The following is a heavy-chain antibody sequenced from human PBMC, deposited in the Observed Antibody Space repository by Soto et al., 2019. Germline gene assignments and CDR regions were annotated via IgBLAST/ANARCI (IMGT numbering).Heavy chain of an antibody. D-gene: IGHD5-18*01. J-gene: IGHJ4*02. Sequence: QVQLVDSGGGVVQPGRSLRLSCAASGFTFSSYGMHWVRQAPGKGLEWVAVISYDGSNKYYADSVKGRFTISRDNSKNTLYLQMNSLRAEDTAVYYCAKDGGYSYGYSFDYWGQGTLVTVSS. V-gene: IGHV3-30*18. CDR1: GFTFSSYG. CDR2: ISYDGSNK. CDR3: AKDGGYSYGYSFDY.